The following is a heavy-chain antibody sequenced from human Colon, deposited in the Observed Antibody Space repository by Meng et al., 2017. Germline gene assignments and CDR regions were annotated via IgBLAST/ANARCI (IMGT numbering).Heavy chain of an antibody. V-gene: IGHV1-2*02. J-gene: IGHJ4*02. CDR3: ARSTPSLDY. Sequence: VLLGHWGSEVTRAAAHVKVSSKASEYSFSDGYIRGVRQAPGQGLEWMGWIVPNSGDTNYAQKFQGRVTMTRDASISTTYMELIRLTSDDTAVYYCARSTPSLDYWGQGTLVTVSS. CDR2: IVPNSGDT. CDR1: EYSFSDGY. D-gene: IGHD2-15*01.